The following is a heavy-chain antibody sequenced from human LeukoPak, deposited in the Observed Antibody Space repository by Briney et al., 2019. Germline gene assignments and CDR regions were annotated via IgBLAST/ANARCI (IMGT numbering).Heavy chain of an antibody. CDR2: ISWNSGSI. V-gene: IGHV3-9*01. CDR1: GFTFDDYA. J-gene: IGHJ4*02. Sequence: TGGSLRLSCAASGFTFDDYAMHWVRHAPGKGLEWVSGISWNSGSIGYADSVKGRFTISRDNAKNSLYLQMNSLRAEDTAVYYCARRGPYGDYQLHWGQGTLVTVSS. CDR3: ARRGPYGDYQLH. D-gene: IGHD4-17*01.